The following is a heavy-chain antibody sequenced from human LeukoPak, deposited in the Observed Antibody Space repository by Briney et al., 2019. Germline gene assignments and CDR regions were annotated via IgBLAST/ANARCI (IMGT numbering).Heavy chain of an antibody. CDR1: GGSLSPYY. CDR2: IFHPRTT. V-gene: IGHV4-59*08. CDR3: ARLDSGDHGNIPH. D-gene: IGHD1-26*01. Sequence: SETLSLTCTVSGGSLSPYYWSWVRQPPGKGVEWSGYIFHPRTTSYNPSLTSPLTISVETSKNHFSLRLSSVTAADTAIYYCARLDSGDHGNIPHWGQGTLVIVSS. J-gene: IGHJ1*01.